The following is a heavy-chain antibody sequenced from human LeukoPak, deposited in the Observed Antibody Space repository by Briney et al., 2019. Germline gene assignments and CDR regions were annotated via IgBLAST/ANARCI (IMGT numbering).Heavy chain of an antibody. D-gene: IGHD5-12*01. J-gene: IGHJ4*02. CDR3: ARNGGYSGYDSTNYFDY. V-gene: IGHV3-23*01. Sequence: GGSLRLSCAASGFTFSSYAMSWVRQAPGKGLEWVSAISGSGGSTYYADSVKGRFTISRDNSKNTLYLQMNSLRAEDTAVYYCARNGGYSGYDSTNYFDYWGQGTLVTVSS. CDR2: ISGSGGST. CDR1: GFTFSSYA.